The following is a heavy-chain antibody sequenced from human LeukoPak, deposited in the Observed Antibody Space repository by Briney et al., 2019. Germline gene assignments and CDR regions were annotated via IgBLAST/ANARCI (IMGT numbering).Heavy chain of an antibody. CDR1: GFTFSRNA. V-gene: IGHV3-30*03. D-gene: IGHD6-19*01. CDR2: ISYDGSDK. CDR3: ARGRNVAVAGSWGNY. Sequence: PGRSLRLSCVASGFTFSRNAMHWVRQAPGKGPEWVAIISYDGSDKYYADSVKGRFTISRDNSKSTLYLQMNSLRAEDTAVYYCARGRNVAVAGSWGNYWGQGTLVTVSS. J-gene: IGHJ4*02.